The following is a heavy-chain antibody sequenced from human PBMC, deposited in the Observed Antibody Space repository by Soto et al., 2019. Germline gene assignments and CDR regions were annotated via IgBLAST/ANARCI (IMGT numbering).Heavy chain of an antibody. CDR1: GGSFSGYY. V-gene: IGHV4-34*01. CDR2: INHSGST. CDR3: ARGRRYDILTGYGAKDYYYMDV. J-gene: IGHJ6*03. Sequence: SETLSLTCAVYGGSFSGYYWSWIRQPPGKGLEWIGEINHSGSTNYNPSLKSRVTISVDTSKNQFSLKLSSVTAADTAVYYCARGRRYDILTGYGAKDYYYMDVWGKGTTVTVSS. D-gene: IGHD3-9*01.